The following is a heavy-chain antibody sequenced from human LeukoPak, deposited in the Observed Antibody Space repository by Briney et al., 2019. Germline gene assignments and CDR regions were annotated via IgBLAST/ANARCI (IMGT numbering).Heavy chain of an antibody. CDR1: GFTFSSYS. V-gene: IGHV3-21*01. CDR3: ARDGPHYDFWSGSTNYFDC. D-gene: IGHD3-3*01. Sequence: PGGSLRLSCAASGFTFSSYSMNWVRQAPGKGLEWVSSISSSSSYIYYADSVKGRFTISRDNAKNSLYLQMNSLRAEDTAVYYCARDGPHYDFWSGSTNYFDCWGQGTLVTVSS. CDR2: ISSSSSYI. J-gene: IGHJ4*02.